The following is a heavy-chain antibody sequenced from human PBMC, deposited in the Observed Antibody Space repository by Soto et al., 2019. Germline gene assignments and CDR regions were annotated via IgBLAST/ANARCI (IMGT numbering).Heavy chain of an antibody. J-gene: IGHJ6*02. D-gene: IGHD3-10*01. V-gene: IGHV4-31*03. Sequence: QVQLQESGPGLVKSSQTLSLTCTVSGGSISSGGNYWSWIRQHPGKGLEWIGYIYHSGSTYYTPSLKSRVTISVDTSKNQFSLKLNSVTAADTAVYYCARARMVRGVIYYYGMDVWGQGTTVTVSS. CDR1: GGSISSGGNY. CDR3: ARARMVRGVIYYYGMDV. CDR2: IYHSGST.